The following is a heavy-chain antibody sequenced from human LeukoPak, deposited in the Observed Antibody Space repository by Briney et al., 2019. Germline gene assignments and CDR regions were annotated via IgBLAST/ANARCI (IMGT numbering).Heavy chain of an antibody. V-gene: IGHV4-59*01. J-gene: IGHJ6*03. CDR3: ARDGTTVSDYYYYMDV. CDR2: TYYSGST. Sequence: SETLSLTCTVSGGSISSYYWSWIRQPPGKGLEWIGYTYYSGSTNYNPSLKSRVTISVDTSKNQFSLKLSSVTAADTAVYYCARDGTTVSDYYYYMDVWGKGTTVTVSS. CDR1: GGSISSYY. D-gene: IGHD4-17*01.